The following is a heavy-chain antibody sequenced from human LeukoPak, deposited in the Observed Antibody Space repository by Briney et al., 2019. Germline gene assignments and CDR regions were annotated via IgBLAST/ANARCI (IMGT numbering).Heavy chain of an antibody. CDR2: IYYSGST. Sequence: SETLSLTCTVSGGSTSSYYWSWIRQPPGKGLEWIGYIYYSGSTNYNPSLKSRVTISVDTSKNQFSLKLSSVTAADTAVYYCAREKYSSSSALDYFDYWGQGTLVTVSS. CDR3: AREKYSSSSALDYFDY. D-gene: IGHD6-6*01. CDR1: GGSTSSYY. V-gene: IGHV4-59*01. J-gene: IGHJ4*02.